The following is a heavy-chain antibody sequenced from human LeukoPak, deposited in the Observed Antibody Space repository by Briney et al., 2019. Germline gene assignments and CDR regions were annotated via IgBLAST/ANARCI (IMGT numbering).Heavy chain of an antibody. Sequence: SETLSPTCSVSGGSISSSSYYWGWIRQPPGKGLEWIGSIYYSGSTYYNPSLKSRVTISVDTSKNQFSLKLSSVTAADTAVYYCARHEAVVSPGSFDYWGQGTLVTVSS. V-gene: IGHV4-39*01. J-gene: IGHJ4*02. CDR3: ARHEAVVSPGSFDY. CDR1: GGSISSSSYY. CDR2: IYYSGST. D-gene: IGHD4-23*01.